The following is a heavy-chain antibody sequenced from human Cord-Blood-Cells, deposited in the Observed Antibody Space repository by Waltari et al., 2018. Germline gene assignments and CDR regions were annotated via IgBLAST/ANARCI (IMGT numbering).Heavy chain of an antibody. CDR1: GGTFSSYS. D-gene: IGHD3-10*01. J-gene: IGHJ4*02. CDR3: ASLGGGVGYYYGSGSYPFDY. CDR2: IIPNFGTA. Sequence: QVQLVQSGAAVKKPCSSLKVSCKASGGTFSSYSTRWVRQAPGPGLEWMGGIIPNFGTANYAKKFQGRVTITADKSTSTAYMELSSLRSEDTDVYYCASLGGGVGYYYGSGSYPFDYWGQGTLVTVSS. V-gene: IGHV1-69*06.